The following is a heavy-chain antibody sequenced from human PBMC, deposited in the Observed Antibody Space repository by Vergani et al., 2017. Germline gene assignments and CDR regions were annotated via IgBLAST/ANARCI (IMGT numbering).Heavy chain of an antibody. J-gene: IGHJ4*02. D-gene: IGHD3-9*01. V-gene: IGHV4-34*01. CDR3: ARHVRDYDILTGYYTLFDY. CDR1: GGSFSGYY. Sequence: QVQLQQWGAGLLKPSETLSLTCAVYGGSFSGYYWSWIRQPPGKGLEWIGEINHSGSTNYNPSLKSRVTISVDTSKNQFSLKLSSVTAADTAVYYCARHVRDYDILTGYYTLFDYWGQGTLVTVSS. CDR2: INHSGST.